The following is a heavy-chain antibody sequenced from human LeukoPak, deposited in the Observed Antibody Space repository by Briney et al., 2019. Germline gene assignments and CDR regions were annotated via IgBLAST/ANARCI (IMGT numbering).Heavy chain of an antibody. Sequence: GGSLRLSCAASGFTFSRYAMHWVRQAPGKGLEWVAVISYDGTNKYYADSVKGRFTISRDNAKNSLYLQMNSLRAEDTAVYYCARDSPGLAVAGRNGCPDIWGQGTMVTVSS. V-gene: IGHV3-30-3*01. CDR2: ISYDGTNK. J-gene: IGHJ3*02. CDR3: ARDSPGLAVAGRNGCPDI. CDR1: GFTFSRYA. D-gene: IGHD6-19*01.